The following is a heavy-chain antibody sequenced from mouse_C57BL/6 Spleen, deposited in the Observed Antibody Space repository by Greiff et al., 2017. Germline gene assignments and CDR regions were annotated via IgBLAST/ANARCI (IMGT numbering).Heavy chain of an antibody. CDR3: ANYYGSRSYAMDY. CDR2: INPNNGGT. CDR1: GYTFTDYY. Sequence: EVQLQQSGPELVKPGASVKISCKASGYTFTDYYMNWVKQSHGKSLEWIGDINPNNGGTSYNQKFKGKATLTVDKSSSTAYMELRSLTSEDSAVYYCANYYGSRSYAMDYWGQGTSVTVSS. D-gene: IGHD1-1*01. V-gene: IGHV1-26*01. J-gene: IGHJ4*01.